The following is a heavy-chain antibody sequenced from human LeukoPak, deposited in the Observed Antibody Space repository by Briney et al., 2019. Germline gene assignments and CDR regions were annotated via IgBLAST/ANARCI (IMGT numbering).Heavy chain of an antibody. CDR2: MNPNSGNT. J-gene: IGHJ3*02. CDR3: ATAPYDILTGPIKDYDAFDI. D-gene: IGHD3-9*01. Sequence: ASVKVSCKASGYTFTSYDINWVRPATGQGLEWMGWMNPNSGNTGYAQKFQGRVTMTRNTSISTAYMELSSLRSDDTAVYYCATAPYDILTGPIKDYDAFDIXXQGTMVTVSS. CDR1: GYTFTSYD. V-gene: IGHV1-8*01.